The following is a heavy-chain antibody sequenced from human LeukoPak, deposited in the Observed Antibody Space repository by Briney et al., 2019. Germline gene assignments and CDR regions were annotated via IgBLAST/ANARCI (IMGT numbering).Heavy chain of an antibody. D-gene: IGHD6-19*01. V-gene: IGHV1-69*06. CDR2: IIPIFGTA. Sequence: ASVKVSCKASGYTFTSYYMHWVRQAPRQGLEWMGGIIPIFGTANYAQKFQGRVTITADKSTSTAYMELSSLRTEDTAVYYCARVIAVAARYYYYYMDVWGKGTTVTVSS. CDR3: ARVIAVAARYYYYYMDV. CDR1: GYTFTSYY. J-gene: IGHJ6*03.